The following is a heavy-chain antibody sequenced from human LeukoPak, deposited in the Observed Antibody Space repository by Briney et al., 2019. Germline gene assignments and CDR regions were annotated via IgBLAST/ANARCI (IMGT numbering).Heavy chain of an antibody. V-gene: IGHV1-18*01. CDR2: VSAYNGNT. CDR1: GYIFTSYG. D-gene: IGHD3-10*01. CDR3: ARADYYGSGSYYKLDY. Sequence: GASVKVSCKASGYIFTSYGISWVRQAPGQGLEWMGWVSAYNGNTKYAQNLQGRVTMTTDTSTNTAYMELRSLRSDDTAVYYCARADYYGSGSYYKLDYWGQGTLVTVSS. J-gene: IGHJ4*02.